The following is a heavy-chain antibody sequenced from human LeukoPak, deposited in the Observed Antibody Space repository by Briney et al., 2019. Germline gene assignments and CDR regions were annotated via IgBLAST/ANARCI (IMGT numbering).Heavy chain of an antibody. V-gene: IGHV3-23*01. CDR3: AKDARVYWVRYFDL. Sequence: GGSLRLSCAASGFTFSSYGMSWVRPAPGKLLEWVSAISGSGGSTYYADSVKGRFTISRDNSKNTLYLQINSLRAEDTAVYYCAKDARVYWVRYFDLWGQRTRVTVSS. CDR2: ISGSGGST. J-gene: IGHJ4*02. D-gene: IGHD1-26*01. CDR1: GFTFSSYG.